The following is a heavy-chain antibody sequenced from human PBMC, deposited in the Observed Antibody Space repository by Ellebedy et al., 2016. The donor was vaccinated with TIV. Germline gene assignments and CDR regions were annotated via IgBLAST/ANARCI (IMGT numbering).Heavy chain of an antibody. D-gene: IGHD3-22*01. CDR3: TNRGAYYSRTSGYYYVDY. Sequence: GGSLRLSCAVSGFTFSNAWMSWVRQAPGKGLEWVGRIKSESNGGTTDYAAPVKDRFTISRDDSKDTLFLQMNSLKTEDTAVYYCTNRGAYYSRTSGYYYVDYWGQGTLVTVSS. CDR1: GFTFSNAW. V-gene: IGHV3-15*01. CDR2: IKSESNGGTT. J-gene: IGHJ4*02.